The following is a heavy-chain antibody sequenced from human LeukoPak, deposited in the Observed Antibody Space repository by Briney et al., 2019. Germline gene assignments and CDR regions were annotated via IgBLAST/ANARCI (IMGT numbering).Heavy chain of an antibody. CDR1: GFTFSTYS. CDR3: ARDLYSGSYYYYGMDV. Sequence: GGSLRLSCAASGFTFSTYSMNWVRQAPGKGLEWVSCISSSGSYIYYADSVKGRFTISRDNAKNSLHLQMNSLRAEDTAVYYCARDLYSGSYYYYGMDVWGQGTTVTVSS. CDR2: ISSSGSYI. D-gene: IGHD1-26*01. V-gene: IGHV3-21*01. J-gene: IGHJ6*02.